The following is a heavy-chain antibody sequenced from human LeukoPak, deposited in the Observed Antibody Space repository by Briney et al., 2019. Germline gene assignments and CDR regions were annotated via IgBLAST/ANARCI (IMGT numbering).Heavy chain of an antibody. CDR1: GGSISSYY. J-gene: IGHJ5*02. CDR3: ARVGPGSGSYLGWFDP. V-gene: IGHV4-39*07. CDR2: IYYSGST. D-gene: IGHD3-10*01. Sequence: PSETLSLTCTVSGGSISSYYWGWIRQPPGKGLEWIGSIYYSGSTYYNPSLKSRVTISVDTSKNQFSLKLGSVTAADTAVYYCARVGPGSGSYLGWFDPWGQGTLVTVSS.